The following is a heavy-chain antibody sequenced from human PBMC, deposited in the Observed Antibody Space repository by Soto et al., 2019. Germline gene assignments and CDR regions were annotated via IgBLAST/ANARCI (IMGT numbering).Heavy chain of an antibody. CDR2: IIPIFGTA. J-gene: IGHJ5*02. D-gene: IGHD4-17*01. V-gene: IGHV1-69*13. Sequence: SVKVSCQASGGTFSSYAISWVRQAPGQGLEWMGGIIPIFGTANYAQKFQGRVTITADESTSTAYMELSSLRSEDTAVYYCARSRDYYGDSLSLPNWSDPWGEATLVTVS. CDR1: GGTFSSYA. CDR3: ARSRDYYGDSLSLPNWSDP.